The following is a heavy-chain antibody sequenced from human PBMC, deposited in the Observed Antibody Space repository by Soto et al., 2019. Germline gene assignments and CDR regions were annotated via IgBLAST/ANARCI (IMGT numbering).Heavy chain of an antibody. D-gene: IGHD3-16*01. Sequence: QVQLVQSGAEVKNPGASVKVSCKASGYTFTRYGIGWARQAPGQGLEWMGWINTYNGNTNYAQNVQGRGTLTTDTSPGTAYMELRSLRSNDTAIDYCAMVDVYVTPSPQDVWGQGTTVIVSS. CDR2: INTYNGNT. CDR3: AMVDVYVTPSPQDV. J-gene: IGHJ6*02. CDR1: GYTFTRYG. V-gene: IGHV1-18*01.